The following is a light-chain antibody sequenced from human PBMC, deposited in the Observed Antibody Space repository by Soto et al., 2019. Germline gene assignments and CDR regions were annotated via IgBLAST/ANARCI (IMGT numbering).Light chain of an antibody. V-gene: IGLV2-11*01. J-gene: IGLJ3*02. CDR1: GSDVGDSSH. CDR3: CLSPGSLTWL. Sequence: QSALTQPRSVSGSPGQSVTISCTATGSDVGDSSHVSCYQLHPGKAPKLMIYEVNNRPSGVADRFSGSNSGSTASLTISGLQAEDEAEYYCCLSPGSLTWLFGGGTKLTVL. CDR2: EVN.